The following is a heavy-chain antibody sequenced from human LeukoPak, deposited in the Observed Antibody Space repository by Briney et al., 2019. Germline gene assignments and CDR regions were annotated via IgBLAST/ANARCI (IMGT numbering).Heavy chain of an antibody. CDR1: GGSISSGGYS. V-gene: IGHV4-30-2*01. CDR3: ARHFHTLSGGYQGLGY. CDR2: IYHSGST. Sequence: SETLSLTCAVSGGSISSGGYSWSWIRQPPGKGLEWIGYIYHSGSTYYNPSLKSRVTISADKSISTAYLQWSSLKASDTAMYYCARHFHTLSGGYQGLGYWGQGTLVTVSS. J-gene: IGHJ4*02. D-gene: IGHD1-26*01.